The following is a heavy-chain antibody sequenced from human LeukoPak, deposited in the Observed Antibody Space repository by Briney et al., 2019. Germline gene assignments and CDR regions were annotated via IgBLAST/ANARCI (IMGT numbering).Heavy chain of an antibody. CDR1: GFTFSSYW. Sequence: GGSLRLSCAASGFTFSSYWMSWVRQAPGKGLEWVANIKQDGSEKYYVDSVKGRFTISRDNAKNSLYLQMNSLRAEDTAVYYCASTLPYGFFDYWGQGTLVTVSS. D-gene: IGHD3-10*01. V-gene: IGHV3-7*01. J-gene: IGHJ4*02. CDR3: ASTLPYGFFDY. CDR2: IKQDGSEK.